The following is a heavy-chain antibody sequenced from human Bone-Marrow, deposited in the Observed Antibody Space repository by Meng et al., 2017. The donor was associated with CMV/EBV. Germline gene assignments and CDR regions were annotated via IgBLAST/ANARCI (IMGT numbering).Heavy chain of an antibody. Sequence: GQGGQSGGEGKKPGASVKVSCKATGYTFTGYCMHWVRQAPGQGLEWMVWINPNSGGTNYAQKFQGRVTMTRDTSISTAYMELSRLRSDDTAVYYCARGLPLGWFDPWGQGTLVTVSS. J-gene: IGHJ5*02. D-gene: IGHD4-11*01. CDR3: ARGLPLGWFDP. CDR1: GYTFTGYC. CDR2: INPNSGGT. V-gene: IGHV1-2*02.